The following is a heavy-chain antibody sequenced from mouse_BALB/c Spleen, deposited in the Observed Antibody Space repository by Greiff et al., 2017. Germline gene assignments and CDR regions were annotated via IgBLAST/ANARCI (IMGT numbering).Heavy chain of an antibody. J-gene: IGHJ4*01. CDR1: GFTFSSYG. Sequence: EVKLVESGGDLVKPGGSLKLSCAASGFTFSSYGMSWVRQTPDKRLEWVATISSGGSYTYYPDSVKGRFTISRNNAKNTLYLQMSSLKSEDTAMYYCARHNGYGNYVGGAMDYWGQGTSVTVSS. CDR3: ARHNGYGNYVGGAMDY. CDR2: ISSGGSYT. D-gene: IGHD2-10*02. V-gene: IGHV5-6*01.